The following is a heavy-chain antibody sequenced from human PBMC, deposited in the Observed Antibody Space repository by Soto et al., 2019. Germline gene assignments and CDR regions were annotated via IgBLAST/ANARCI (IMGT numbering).Heavy chain of an antibody. J-gene: IGHJ4*02. D-gene: IGHD4-17*01. Sequence: QLQLQESGPGLVKPSETLSLTCTVSGGSISSSSYYWGWIRQPPGKGLEWIGSIYYSGSTSYNPSLKSRVTISVDTSKNQFSLKLSSVTAADTAVYYCARSMTTVVTLDYWGQGTLVTVSS. CDR3: ARSMTTVVTLDY. CDR1: GGSISSSSYY. V-gene: IGHV4-39*01. CDR2: IYYSGST.